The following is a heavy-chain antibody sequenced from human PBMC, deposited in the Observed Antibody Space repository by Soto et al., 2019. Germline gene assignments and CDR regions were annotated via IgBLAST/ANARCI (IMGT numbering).Heavy chain of an antibody. CDR2: IDNDGSAT. J-gene: IGHJ4*02. CDR3: ARDIWNSY. Sequence: EVQLVESGGGLVQPGGSLRLSCVASGFTFNIYWMHWVRQAPGRGLEWVSRIDNDGSATTYADSVKGRFTISRDNAKNTLFLEMTTLRVDDTAVYYWARDIWNSYWGQGTLVTVSS. V-gene: IGHV3-74*01. CDR1: GFTFNIYW. D-gene: IGHD1-7*01.